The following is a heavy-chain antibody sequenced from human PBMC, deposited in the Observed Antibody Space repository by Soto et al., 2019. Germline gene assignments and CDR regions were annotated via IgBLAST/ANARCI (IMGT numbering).Heavy chain of an antibody. CDR3: AREVIAVADNKDHAFDI. CDR2: ISAYNGNT. J-gene: IGHJ3*02. D-gene: IGHD6-19*01. CDR1: GYTFTSYG. Sequence: ASVKVSCKASGYTFTSYGISWVRQAPGQGLEWMGWISAYNGNTNYAQKLQGRVTMTTDTSTSTAYMELRSLRSDDTAVYYCAREVIAVADNKDHAFDIWGQGTMVTVSS. V-gene: IGHV1-18*01.